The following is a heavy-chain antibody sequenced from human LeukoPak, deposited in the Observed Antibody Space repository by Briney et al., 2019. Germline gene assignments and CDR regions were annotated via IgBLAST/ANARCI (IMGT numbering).Heavy chain of an antibody. CDR2: IRSKAYGGTT. CDR1: GFTFGDYA. D-gene: IGHD3-10*01. J-gene: IGHJ6*02. Sequence: GGSLRLSCTASGFTFGDYAMSWVRQAPGKGLEWVGFIRSKAYGGTTEYAASVKGRFTTSRDDSKSIAYLQMNSLKTEDTAVYYCTRDRLTYYYYGMDVWGQGTTVTVSS. CDR3: TRDRLTYYYYGMDV. V-gene: IGHV3-49*04.